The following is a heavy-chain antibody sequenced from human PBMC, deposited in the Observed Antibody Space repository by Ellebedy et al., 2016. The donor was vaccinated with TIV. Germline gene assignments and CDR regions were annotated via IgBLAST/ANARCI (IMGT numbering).Heavy chain of an antibody. Sequence: GESLKISCAASGFRVSSNHMTWVRQAPGKGLEWVSVLYSGGDKLYADSVKGRFSISRDNSKNTLNLQMNSLRDEDTAVYYCAMYESGSYFHYWGQGTLVTVSS. CDR1: GFRVSSNH. CDR2: LYSGGDK. D-gene: IGHD3-10*01. V-gene: IGHV3-53*01. J-gene: IGHJ4*02. CDR3: AMYESGSYFHY.